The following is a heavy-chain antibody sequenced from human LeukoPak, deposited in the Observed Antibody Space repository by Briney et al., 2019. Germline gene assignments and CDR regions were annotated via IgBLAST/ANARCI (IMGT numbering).Heavy chain of an antibody. CDR2: ISWNSGSI. CDR1: GFTFDDYA. CDR3: AKVPSLYSSGWPDAFDI. V-gene: IGHV3-9*01. D-gene: IGHD6-19*01. Sequence: GGSLRLSCAASGFTFDDYAMHWVRQAPGKGLEWVSGISWNSGSIGYADSVKGRFTISRDTAKNSLYLQMNSLRAEDTALYYCAKVPSLYSSGWPDAFDIWGQGTMVTVSS. J-gene: IGHJ3*02.